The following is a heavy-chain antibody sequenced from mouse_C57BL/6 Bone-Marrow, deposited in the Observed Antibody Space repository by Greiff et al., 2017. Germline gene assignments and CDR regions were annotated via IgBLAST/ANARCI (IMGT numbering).Heavy chain of an antibody. CDR2: IYPGNGDT. V-gene: IGHV1-12*01. CDR1: GYTFTSYN. Sequence: VQLQQSGAELVRPGASVKMSCKASGYTFTSYNMNWVKQTPRQGLEWIGAIYPGNGDTSYNQKFKGKATLTVDKSSSTAYMQLSSLTSEDSAVYFCARKRAMDYWGQGTSVTVSS. J-gene: IGHJ4*01. CDR3: ARKRAMDY.